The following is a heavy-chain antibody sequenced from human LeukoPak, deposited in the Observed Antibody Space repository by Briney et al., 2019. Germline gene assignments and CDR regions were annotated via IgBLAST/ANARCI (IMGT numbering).Heavy chain of an antibody. CDR1: GFTFSDYW. CDR2: IRYDGNEK. V-gene: IGHV3-7*01. CDR3: ARDRRRGVAGYGLDV. J-gene: IGHJ6*02. Sequence: GGSLRLSCVASGFTFSDYWMSWVRQAPGKGLECVASIRYDGNEKYYMESVKGRLTTSRDHAKNSLYLQIDNLRAEDTARYFCARDRRRGVAGYGLDVWGQGTTVTVSS. D-gene: IGHD2-15*01.